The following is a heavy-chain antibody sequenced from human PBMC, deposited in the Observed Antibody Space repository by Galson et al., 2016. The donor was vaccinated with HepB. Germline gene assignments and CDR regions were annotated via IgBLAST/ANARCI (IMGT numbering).Heavy chain of an antibody. Sequence: SLRLSCAASGFPFSNHGMNWVRQVPGKGLEWIAYIGANSSPVEYADSLRGRFNILRDNAKNSLFLQMNSLRADDTGVYYCAGVGVNSRHFQWSLGAHGMDVWGQGTTVIVSS. CDR2: IGANSSPV. J-gene: IGHJ6*02. CDR3: AGVGVNSRHFQWSLGAHGMDV. D-gene: IGHD3-9*01. CDR1: GFPFSNHG. V-gene: IGHV3-48*04.